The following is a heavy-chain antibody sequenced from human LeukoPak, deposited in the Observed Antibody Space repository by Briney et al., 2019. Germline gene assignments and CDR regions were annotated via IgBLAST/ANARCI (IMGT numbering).Heavy chain of an antibody. CDR2: ISSSSSYI. CDR1: GFKFSSYS. CDR3: ARDEVGGPLKY. J-gene: IGHJ4*02. V-gene: IGHV3-21*01. Sequence: GGSLRLSCAASGFKFSSYSMKWVRQAPGKGLEWVSFISSSSSYIYYADSLKGRFTISRDNAKNSLYLQMNSLRAEDTAVYYCARDEVGGPLKYWGQGILVTVSS. D-gene: IGHD1-26*01.